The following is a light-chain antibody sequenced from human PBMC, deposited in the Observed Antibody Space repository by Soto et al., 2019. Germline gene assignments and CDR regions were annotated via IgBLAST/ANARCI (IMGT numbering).Light chain of an antibody. CDR2: GAS. Sequence: DIQMTQSPSSLSASLGDRVTITFRASQSISSYLNWYQQKPGQAPKLLIYGASILQTGVPSRFSGSGSGTDLTLTISSLQSEDFATYYCQQCYSRPLTFGQGTRLEIK. V-gene: IGKV1-39*01. J-gene: IGKJ5*01. CDR3: QQCYSRPLT. CDR1: QSISSY.